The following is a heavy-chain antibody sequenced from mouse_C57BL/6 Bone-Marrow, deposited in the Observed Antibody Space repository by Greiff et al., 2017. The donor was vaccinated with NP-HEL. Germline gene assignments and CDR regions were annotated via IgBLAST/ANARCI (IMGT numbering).Heavy chain of an antibody. V-gene: IGHV1-5*01. CDR2: IYPGNSDT. J-gene: IGHJ1*03. D-gene: IGHD1-1*01. CDR1: GYTFTSYW. CDR3: SGEPYYYGSSSFDV. Sequence: EVKLVESGTVLARPGASVKMSCKTSGYTFTSYWMHWVKQRPGQGLEWIGAIYPGNSDTSYNQKFKGKAKLTAVTSASTAYMELSSLTNEDSAVYYCSGEPYYYGSSSFDVWGTGTTVTVSS.